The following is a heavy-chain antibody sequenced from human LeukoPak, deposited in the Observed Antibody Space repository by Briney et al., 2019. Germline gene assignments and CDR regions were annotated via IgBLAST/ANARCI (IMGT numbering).Heavy chain of an antibody. D-gene: IGHD5-12*01. CDR1: GGSISSSSYY. CDR2: ICHSGST. J-gene: IGHJ5*02. CDR3: AREYSQSENWFDP. V-gene: IGHV4-39*07. Sequence: SETLSLTCTVSGGSISSSSYYWGWIRQPPGKGLEWIGSICHSGSTYYNPSLKSRVTISVDTSKNQFSLKLSSVTAADTAVYYCAREYSQSENWFDPWGQGTLVTVSS.